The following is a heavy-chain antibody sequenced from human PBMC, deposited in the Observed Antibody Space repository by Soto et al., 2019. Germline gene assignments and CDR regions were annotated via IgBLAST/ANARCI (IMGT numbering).Heavy chain of an antibody. V-gene: IGHV3-9*01. J-gene: IGHJ4*02. CDR1: GFTFDDYA. D-gene: IGHD4-4*01. Sequence: GGSLRLSCAASGFTFDDYAMHWVRQAPGKGLEWVSGISWNSGSIGYADSVKGRFTISRDNAKNSLYLQMNSLRAEDTALYYCAKDGDRFESVTTVTTYDYWGQGTLVTVSS. CDR3: AKDGDRFESVTTVTTYDY. CDR2: ISWNSGSI.